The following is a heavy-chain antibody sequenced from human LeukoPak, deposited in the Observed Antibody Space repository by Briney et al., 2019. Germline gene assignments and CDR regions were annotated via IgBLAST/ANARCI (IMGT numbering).Heavy chain of an antibody. D-gene: IGHD3-22*01. V-gene: IGHV3-30*03. Sequence: GRSWRLSCAASGFTFSTYGMHWVGQVPGKGLEWVAVISYDESKKYYADSVKGRFTISRDNSKNTLYLQMNSLRAEDTAVYYCARDRYYDSSGYYALDFWGQGTLVPVSS. CDR1: GFTFSTYG. J-gene: IGHJ4*02. CDR2: ISYDESKK. CDR3: ARDRYYDSSGYYALDF.